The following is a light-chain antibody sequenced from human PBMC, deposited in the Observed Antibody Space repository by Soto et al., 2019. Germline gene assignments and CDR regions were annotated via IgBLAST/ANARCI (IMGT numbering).Light chain of an antibody. CDR1: SSDVGGYNY. CDR3: SSYASSTTVV. V-gene: IGLV2-14*01. Sequence: QSALTQPASVSGSPGQSITISCTGTSSDVGGYNYVSWYQQHPAKAPKLMIFEVRNRPSGVSYRFSGSRSGNTAYLTISGLQAEDEADYYCSSYASSTTVVVGGGTQLTVL. CDR2: EVR. J-gene: IGLJ2*01.